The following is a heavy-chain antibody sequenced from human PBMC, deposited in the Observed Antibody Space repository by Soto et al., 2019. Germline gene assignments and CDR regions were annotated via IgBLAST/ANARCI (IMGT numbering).Heavy chain of an antibody. V-gene: IGHV3-23*01. D-gene: IGHD2-21*01. CDR1: GFTFSNYG. CDR3: AKEMIASTLADFFDY. CDR2: ISGSGGRT. Sequence: EVQLLESGGGLIQPGGSLRLSCEASGFTFSNYGMTWVRLAPGKGLEWVSTISGSGGRTFYADPVKGRFTMSRDNSKSTLYLQMKSLRAEDTAVYYCAKEMIASTLADFFDYWGQGTLVTVSS. J-gene: IGHJ4*02.